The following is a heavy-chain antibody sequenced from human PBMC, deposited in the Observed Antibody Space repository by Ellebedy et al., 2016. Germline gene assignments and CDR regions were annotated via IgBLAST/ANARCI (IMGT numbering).Heavy chain of an antibody. J-gene: IGHJ6*02. CDR3: ARDPPSSGFSMDV. CDR1: GFTFSSYW. CDR2: IKQDGSEK. D-gene: IGHD3-22*01. Sequence: GGSLRLSCAASGFTFSSYWMSWVRQAPGKGLEWVANIKQDGSEKYYVDSVKGRFTISRDNAKNSLYLQMNSLRDEDTAVYYCARDPPSSGFSMDVWGLGTTVTVSS. V-gene: IGHV3-7*01.